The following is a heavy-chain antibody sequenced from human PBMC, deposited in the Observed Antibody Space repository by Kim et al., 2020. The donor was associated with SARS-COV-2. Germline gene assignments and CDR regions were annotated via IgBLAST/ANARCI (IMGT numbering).Heavy chain of an antibody. V-gene: IGHV3-33*06. J-gene: IGHJ4*02. CDR3: AKGPTLDNYFDY. Sequence: GGSLRLSCAASGFTFSSYAMHWVRQAPGKGLEWVAVIWYDGSNKYYADSVKGRFTISRDNSKNTLYLQMNSLRAEDTAVYYCAKGPTLDNYFDYWGQGTLVTVSS. CDR2: IWYDGSNK. CDR1: GFTFSSYA. D-gene: IGHD1-1*01.